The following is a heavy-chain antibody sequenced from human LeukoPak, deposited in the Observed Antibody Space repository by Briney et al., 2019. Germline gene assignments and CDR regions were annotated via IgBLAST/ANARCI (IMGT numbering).Heavy chain of an antibody. Sequence: GGSLRLSCAASGFTFSSYSMNWVRQAPGKGLEWVSSISSSSSYIYYADSVKARFTISRDNAKNSLYLQMNSLRAEDTAVYYCARDPGFTKLSNYFDYWGQGTLVTVSS. D-gene: IGHD2-8*01. CDR3: ARDPGFTKLSNYFDY. V-gene: IGHV3-21*01. CDR2: ISSSSSYI. J-gene: IGHJ4*02. CDR1: GFTFSSYS.